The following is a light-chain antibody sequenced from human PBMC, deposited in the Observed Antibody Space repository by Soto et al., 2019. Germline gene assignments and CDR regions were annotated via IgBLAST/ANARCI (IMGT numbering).Light chain of an antibody. Sequence: ETLLTQSPATLSVSPGERVTLSCRASQSVRDNLAWYQQKPGQAPRLLIYGASTRAPGIPDRFSGSGFGTEFSLTISSLQSEDFAVSYCQQHNDWPPSTFGQGTKLDIK. J-gene: IGKJ2*01. CDR3: QQHNDWPPST. V-gene: IGKV3-15*01. CDR2: GAS. CDR1: QSVRDN.